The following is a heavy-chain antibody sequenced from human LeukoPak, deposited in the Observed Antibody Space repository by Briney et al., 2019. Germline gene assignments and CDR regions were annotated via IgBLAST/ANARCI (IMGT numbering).Heavy chain of an antibody. J-gene: IGHJ6*03. CDR2: ISGSGGST. CDR3: AKAPGNYYYYMDV. Sequence: PGGSLRLSCAASGFTFSSYAMSWVRQAPGKGLEWVSAISGSGGSTYYADSGKGRFTISRDNSKTTLYLQMNSVSAEDAGVYYCAKAPGNYYYYMDVWGKGTTVSVSS. V-gene: IGHV3-23*01. D-gene: IGHD3-10*01. CDR1: GFTFSSYA.